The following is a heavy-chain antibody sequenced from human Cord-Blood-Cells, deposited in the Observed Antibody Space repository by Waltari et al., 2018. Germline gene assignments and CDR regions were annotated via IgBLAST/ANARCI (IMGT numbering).Heavy chain of an antibody. D-gene: IGHD5-12*01. CDR3: ARGLRGDRDIVATIDY. Sequence: QVQLQQWGAGLLKPSETLSLTCAVYGGSFSGYYWSWIRQPPGKGLEWIGEINHNGSTNYNPSRKSRVTISVDTSKNQFSLKLSSVSAADTAVYYCARGLRGDRDIVATIDYWGQGTLVTVSS. J-gene: IGHJ4*02. V-gene: IGHV4-34*01. CDR2: INHNGST. CDR1: GGSFSGYY.